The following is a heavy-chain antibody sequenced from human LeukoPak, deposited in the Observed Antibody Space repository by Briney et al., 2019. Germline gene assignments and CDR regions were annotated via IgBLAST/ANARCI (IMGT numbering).Heavy chain of an antibody. Sequence: GALRPSWGASGFTFSGYWKTWVRQAPGKGVEGVAKIKPDGSEKYYAESVKGRFSISRDNDKNSLYLQMNRLRVEDTAVYYCASYLYWWSDLGYWGQGTLVTVSS. CDR3: ASYLYWWSDLGY. V-gene: IGHV3-7*01. J-gene: IGHJ4*02. CDR2: IKPDGSEK. CDR1: GFTFSGYW. D-gene: IGHD2-8*02.